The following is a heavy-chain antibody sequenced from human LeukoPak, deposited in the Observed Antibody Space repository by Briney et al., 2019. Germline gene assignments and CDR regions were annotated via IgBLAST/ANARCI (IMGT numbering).Heavy chain of an antibody. CDR1: GYTFTSYG. V-gene: IGHV1-69*13. J-gene: IGHJ4*02. Sequence: SVKVSCKASGYTFTSYGISWVRQAPGQGLEWMGGIIPIFGTANYAQKFQGRVTITADESTSTAYMELSSLRSEDTAVYYCARPRTYYDFWRGYPPFDYWGQGTLVTVSS. CDR3: ARPRTYYDFWRGYPPFDY. D-gene: IGHD3-3*01. CDR2: IIPIFGTA.